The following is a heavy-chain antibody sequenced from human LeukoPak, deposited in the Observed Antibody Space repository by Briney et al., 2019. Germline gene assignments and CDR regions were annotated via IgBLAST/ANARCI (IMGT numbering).Heavy chain of an antibody. Sequence: TVKLSCKASGRTLSSYTISWVRQAPGQGLEWMGRIIPILGIANYAQKFQCRVTITAAKSTSTAYMELSSLRSEDTAVYYCARRLATQPVILRLGELNSLPFDPWGQGTLVTVSS. J-gene: IGHJ5*02. CDR3: ARRLATQPVILRLGELNSLPFDP. CDR2: IIPILGIA. CDR1: GRTLSSYT. D-gene: IGHD3-16*01. V-gene: IGHV1-69*02.